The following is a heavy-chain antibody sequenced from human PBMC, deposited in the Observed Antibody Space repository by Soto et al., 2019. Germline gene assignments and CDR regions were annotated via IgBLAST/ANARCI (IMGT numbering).Heavy chain of an antibody. CDR2: INPSGGST. J-gene: IGHJ6*02. CDR1: GYTFTSYY. CDR3: ARAVTMVRGALGYYYYGMDV. D-gene: IGHD3-10*01. V-gene: IGHV1-46*01. Sequence: PSVKVSCKASGYTFTSYYMHWVRQAPGQGLEWMGIINPSGGSTSYAQKFQGRVTMTRDTSTSTVYMELSSLRSEDTAVYYCARAVTMVRGALGYYYYGMDVWGQGTTVTVSS.